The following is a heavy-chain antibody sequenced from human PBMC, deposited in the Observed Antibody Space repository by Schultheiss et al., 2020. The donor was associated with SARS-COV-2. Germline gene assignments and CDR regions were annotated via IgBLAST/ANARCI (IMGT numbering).Heavy chain of an antibody. CDR2: IWYDGSNK. D-gene: IGHD5-24*01. V-gene: IGHV3-33*08. J-gene: IGHJ6*02. CDR1: GFTFSENY. CDR3: AKVLRPLSQGGYNSLGEDGMDV. Sequence: GGSLRLSCAASGFTFSENYMDWVRQAPGKGLEWVAVIWYDGSNKYYADSVKGRFTVSRDTSKNTLYLQMNTLRVEDTAVYYCAKVLRPLSQGGYNSLGEDGMDVWGQGTTVTVSS.